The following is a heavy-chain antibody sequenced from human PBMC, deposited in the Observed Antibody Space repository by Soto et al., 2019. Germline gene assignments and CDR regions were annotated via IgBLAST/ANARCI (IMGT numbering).Heavy chain of an antibody. J-gene: IGHJ5*02. CDR3: AKAGGRVVDAYDT. V-gene: IGHV3-23*01. Sequence: VLLLESGGGLVQPGASLRLSCEASGLTFRSYALSWVRQAPGKGLEWVSGISDTGSNPYYADSVKGRFTISRDNSTNTLSLQMKSLRADDTAMYYCAKAGGRVVDAYDTWGQGTLGIVSA. CDR1: GLTFRSYA. D-gene: IGHD3-3*01. CDR2: ISDTGSNP.